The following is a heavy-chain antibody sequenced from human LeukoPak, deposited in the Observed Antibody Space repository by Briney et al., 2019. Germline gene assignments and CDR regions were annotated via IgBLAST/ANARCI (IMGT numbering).Heavy chain of an antibody. CDR2: INHSGST. CDR3: ARGLGEVGATLGNY. D-gene: IGHD1-26*01. Sequence: PSETLFLTCADYGGSFSGYYWSWIRQPPGKGLEWIGEINHSGSTNCNPSLKSRVTISVDTSKNQFSLKLSSVTAADTAVYYRARGLGEVGATLGNYWGQGTLVTVSS. J-gene: IGHJ4*02. V-gene: IGHV4-34*01. CDR1: GGSFSGYY.